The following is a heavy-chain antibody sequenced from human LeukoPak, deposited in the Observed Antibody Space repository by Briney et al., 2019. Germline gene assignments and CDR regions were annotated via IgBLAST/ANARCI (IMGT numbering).Heavy chain of an antibody. J-gene: IGHJ4*02. Sequence: SETLSLTCAVSGVSIASYSCHWIRQPPGKGLEDVAAIDSYGATYYNPSLRSRLNIAVDPSKKQCSLRLNSVTAADTAVYYCARSRGWWALDYWGPGTLVAVSS. V-gene: IGHV4-39*07. CDR1: GVSIASYS. CDR3: ARSRGWWALDY. D-gene: IGHD2-8*02. CDR2: IDSYGAT.